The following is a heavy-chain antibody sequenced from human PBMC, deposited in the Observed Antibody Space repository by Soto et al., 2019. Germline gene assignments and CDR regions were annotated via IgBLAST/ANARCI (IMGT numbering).Heavy chain of an antibody. CDR1: GGSISSSSYY. J-gene: IGHJ5*02. CDR2: IYYSGST. CDR3: ARRPTVNNWFDP. V-gene: IGHV4-39*01. Sequence: SETLSLTCTVSGGSISSSSYYWGWIRQPPGKGLEWIGSIYYSGSTYYNPSLKSRVTISVDTSKNQFSLKLSSVTAADTAVYYCARRPTVNNWFDPWSQGTLVTVSS. D-gene: IGHD4-17*01.